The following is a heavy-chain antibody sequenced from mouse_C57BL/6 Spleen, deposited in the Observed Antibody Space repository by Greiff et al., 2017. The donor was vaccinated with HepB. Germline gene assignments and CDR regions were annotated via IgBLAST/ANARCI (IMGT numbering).Heavy chain of an antibody. D-gene: IGHD1-1*01. V-gene: IGHV1-7*01. CDR2: INPSSGYT. J-gene: IGHJ3*01. Sequence: VQLQQSGAELAKPGASVKLSCKASGYTFTSYWMHWVKQRPGQGLEWIGYINPSSGYTKYNQKFKDQATLTADKSSSTAYMQLSSLTYEDSAVYYCARETTPAWFAYWGQGTLVTVSA. CDR1: GYTFTSYW. CDR3: ARETTPAWFAY.